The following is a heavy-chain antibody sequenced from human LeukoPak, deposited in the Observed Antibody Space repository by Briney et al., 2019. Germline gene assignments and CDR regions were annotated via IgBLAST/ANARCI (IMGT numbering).Heavy chain of an antibody. D-gene: IGHD3-10*01. CDR3: ARASYASGSLIDC. CDR2: IFHTGST. Sequence: SETLSLTCAVSGYSISSGYYWAWIRQSPGKGLEYIGSIFHTGSTYYKPPLKSRITMSVHTSKNEFSLKVTSVSAAGTAVYYCARASYASGSLIDCWGQGTLVTVSS. CDR1: GYSISSGYY. V-gene: IGHV4-38-2*01. J-gene: IGHJ4*02.